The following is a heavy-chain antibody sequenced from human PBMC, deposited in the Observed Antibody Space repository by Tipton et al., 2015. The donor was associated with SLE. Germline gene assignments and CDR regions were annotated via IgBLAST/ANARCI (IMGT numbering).Heavy chain of an antibody. D-gene: IGHD2-8*02. J-gene: IGHJ6*03. CDR3: GGGKYCVYYMDL. CDR1: GASISDHY. Sequence: TLSLTCTVSGASISDHYWTWIRQPPGKGLEWIGYIYSSGSTTYTPFLKSRIAISVDTSTMQFSLRLTSVTAADTAVYYCGGGKYCVYYMDLWGKGTTVTVAS. V-gene: IGHV4-4*08. CDR2: IYSSGST.